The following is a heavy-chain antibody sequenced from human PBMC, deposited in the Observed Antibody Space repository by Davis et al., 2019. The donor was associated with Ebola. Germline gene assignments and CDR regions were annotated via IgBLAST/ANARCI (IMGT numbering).Heavy chain of an antibody. V-gene: IGHV3-9*01. CDR1: GFTFDDYA. Sequence: SLKISCAASGFTFDDYAMHWVRQAPGKGLEWVSGISWNSGSIGYADSVKGRFTIYRDNAKNTLYLQMNSLKTEDTAVYFCALWPGDTDVEGRDGLHNWGQGTMVAVSS. J-gene: IGHJ3*02. CDR3: ALWPGDTDVEGRDGLHN. CDR2: ISWNSGSI. D-gene: IGHD3/OR15-3a*01.